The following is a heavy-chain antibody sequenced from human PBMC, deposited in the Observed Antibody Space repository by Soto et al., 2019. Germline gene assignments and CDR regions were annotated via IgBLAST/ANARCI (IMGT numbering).Heavy chain of an antibody. J-gene: IGHJ3*02. Sequence: QVQLVQSGAEVKKPGASVKVSCKASGYTFTNYDINWVRQATGQGLEWMGWMNRNSGDTGYAQKFQCRVTMTRNTSISTAYMELSSLTSEDTAVYYCARANAAMSSRLAFEIWGQGTMVIVSS. CDR2: MNRNSGDT. CDR3: ARANAAMSSRLAFEI. V-gene: IGHV1-8*01. CDR1: GYTFTNYD. D-gene: IGHD5-18*01.